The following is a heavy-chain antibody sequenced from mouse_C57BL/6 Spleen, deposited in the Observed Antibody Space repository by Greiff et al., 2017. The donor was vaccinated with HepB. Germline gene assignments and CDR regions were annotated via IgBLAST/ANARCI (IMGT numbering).Heavy chain of an antibody. CDR1: GFNIKNTY. CDR3: ATEGGSSGYGYFDY. Sequence: EVQLQQSVAELVRPGASVKLSCTASGFNIKNTYMHWVKQSPEQSLEWIGRIDPANGNTKYAPKFQGKATITADTSSNTAYLQLSSLTSEDTAIYYWATEGGSSGYGYFDYWGQGTTLTVSS. J-gene: IGHJ2*01. CDR2: IDPANGNT. V-gene: IGHV14-3*01. D-gene: IGHD3-2*02.